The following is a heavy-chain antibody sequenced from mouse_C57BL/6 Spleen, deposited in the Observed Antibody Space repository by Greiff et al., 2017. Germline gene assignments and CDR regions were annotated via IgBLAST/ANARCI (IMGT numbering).Heavy chain of an antibody. Sequence: EVQLQQSGAELVRPGASVKLSCTASGFNIKDDYMHWVKQRPEQGLEWIGWIDPENGDTEYASKFQGKATITADTSSNTAYLQRSSLTSEDTAVYYCTSHYGSSPFAYWGQGTLVTVSA. V-gene: IGHV14-4*01. CDR2: IDPENGDT. J-gene: IGHJ3*01. CDR3: TSHYGSSPFAY. D-gene: IGHD1-1*01. CDR1: GFNIKDDY.